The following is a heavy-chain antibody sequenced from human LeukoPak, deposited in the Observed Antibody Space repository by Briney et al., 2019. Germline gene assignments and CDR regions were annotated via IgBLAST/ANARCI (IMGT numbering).Heavy chain of an antibody. CDR1: GFTFSSYA. V-gene: IGHV3-23*01. D-gene: IGHD6-13*01. CDR2: ISGSGGST. J-gene: IGHJ4*02. Sequence: GGSLRLSCAASGFTFSSYAMSWVRQAPGKGLEWVSAISGSGGSTYYADSVKGRFTISRDNSKNTLYLQMNSLRAEDTAVYYCARDRPYSGSWYELNYFDYWGQGTLVTVSS. CDR3: ARDRPYSGSWYELNYFDY.